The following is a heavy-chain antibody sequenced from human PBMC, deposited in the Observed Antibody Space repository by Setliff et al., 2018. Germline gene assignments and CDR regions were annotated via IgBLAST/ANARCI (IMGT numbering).Heavy chain of an antibody. CDR2: TIPMFGTT. CDR3: VREGVDSRSSTDYRYYMDV. CDR1: GATFSSYG. V-gene: IGHV1-69*05. J-gene: IGHJ6*03. D-gene: IGHD3-22*01. Sequence: GASVKVSCKASGATFSSYGISWVRQAPGQGLEWIGGTIPMFGTTEYAQKFQGRLTIITDESTNTAFMQLGSLRSDDTAVYYCVREGVDSRSSTDYRYYMDVWGKGTTVTVSS.